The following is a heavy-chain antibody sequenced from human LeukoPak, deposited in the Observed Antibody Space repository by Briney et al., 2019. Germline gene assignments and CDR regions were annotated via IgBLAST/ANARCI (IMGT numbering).Heavy chain of an antibody. Sequence: ASVKVSCKASGYTFTSYDINWVRQATGQGLEWMGWMNLNSGNTGYAQKFQGRVTITRNTSISTAYMELSSLRSEDTAVYYCARGFPLGDLGLDAFDIWGQGTMVTVSS. CDR3: ARGFPLGDLGLDAFDI. D-gene: IGHD3-16*01. V-gene: IGHV1-8*03. CDR1: GYTFTSYD. CDR2: MNLNSGNT. J-gene: IGHJ3*02.